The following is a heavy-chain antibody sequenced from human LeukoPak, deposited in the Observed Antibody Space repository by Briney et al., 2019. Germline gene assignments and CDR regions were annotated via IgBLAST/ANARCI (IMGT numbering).Heavy chain of an antibody. Sequence: SVKVSCKASGGTFNSYAISWVRQAPGQGVEWMGGIIPMSGTSNYPQKFRGRLTITADIPTSTVYMDLSSLRSEDTAVYYCARDEDTGRYMGDDAFDIWGQGTMATVSS. D-gene: IGHD1-26*01. J-gene: IGHJ3*02. V-gene: IGHV1-69*06. CDR1: GGTFNSYA. CDR2: IIPMSGTS. CDR3: ARDEDTGRYMGDDAFDI.